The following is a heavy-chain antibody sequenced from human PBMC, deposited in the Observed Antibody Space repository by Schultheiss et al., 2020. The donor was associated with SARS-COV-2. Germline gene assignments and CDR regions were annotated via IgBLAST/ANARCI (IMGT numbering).Heavy chain of an antibody. V-gene: IGHV3-23*01. CDR3: AKDTTRGTYGDYVFDY. Sequence: GGSLRLSCAASGFTFNNYALTWVRQAPGKGLEWVSAISRSGDITYYADSVKGRFTISRDNSKNTLYLQMNSLRAEDTAVYYCAKDTTRGTYGDYVFDYWGQGTLVTVSS. CDR1: GFTFNNYA. J-gene: IGHJ4*02. D-gene: IGHD4-17*01. CDR2: ISRSGDIT.